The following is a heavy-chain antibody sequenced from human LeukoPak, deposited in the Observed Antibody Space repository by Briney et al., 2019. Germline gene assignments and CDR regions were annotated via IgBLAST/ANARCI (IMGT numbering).Heavy chain of an antibody. D-gene: IGHD1-26*01. J-gene: IGHJ4*02. Sequence: GGSLRLSCAASGFTFSSYGMHWVGQAPGKGLEWVAFIRYDGSNKYYADSVKGRFTISRDNSKNTLYLQMNSLRAEDTAVYYCAKDPQKWESYFDYWGQGTLITVSS. CDR1: GFTFSSYG. CDR2: IRYDGSNK. V-gene: IGHV3-30*02. CDR3: AKDPQKWESYFDY.